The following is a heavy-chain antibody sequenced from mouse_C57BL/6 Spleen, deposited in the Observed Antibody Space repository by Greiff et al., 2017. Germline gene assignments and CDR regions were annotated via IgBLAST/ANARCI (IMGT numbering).Heavy chain of an antibody. CDR3: ARGDYDYFDY. CDR1: GYTFTDYN. J-gene: IGHJ2*01. Sequence: EVQLQESGPELAKPGASVKMSCKASGYTFTDYNMHWVKQSHGKSLEWIGYINPNNGGSSYNQTFKGKATLTVNKSSSPAYMELRSLTSEDSAVYYCARGDYDYFDYWGQGTTLTVSS. CDR2: INPNNGGS. D-gene: IGHD2-4*01. V-gene: IGHV1-22*01.